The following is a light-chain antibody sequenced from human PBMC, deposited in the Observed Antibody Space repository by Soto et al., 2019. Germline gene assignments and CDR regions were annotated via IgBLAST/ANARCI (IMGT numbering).Light chain of an antibody. CDR1: NSNIGSRT. J-gene: IGLJ2*01. CDR3: AAWDDSLNVV. Sequence: QAVLTQPPSASGTPGQRVTISCSGSNSNIGSRTVNWYQQLPGTAPKLLMYGNNQRPSGVPDRFSGSKSGASASLAINGLQSEDEADYYCAAWDDSLNVVFGGGTKLTVL. CDR2: GNN. V-gene: IGLV1-44*01.